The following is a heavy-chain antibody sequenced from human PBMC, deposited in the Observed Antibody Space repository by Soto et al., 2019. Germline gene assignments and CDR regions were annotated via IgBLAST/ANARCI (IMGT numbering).Heavy chain of an antibody. J-gene: IGHJ4*02. CDR1: GFTFSSYG. V-gene: IGHV3-33*01. Sequence: PGGSLRLSCAASGFTFSSYGINWVRQAPGKGLEWVAVIWYDGTYENYGDSVKGRFTISRDNSKATLYLQMNSLRAEDTAVYYCARVNTEYSGHGSFDYWGQGTLVTVSS. CDR2: IWYDGTYE. CDR3: ARVNTEYSGHGSFDY. D-gene: IGHD5-12*01.